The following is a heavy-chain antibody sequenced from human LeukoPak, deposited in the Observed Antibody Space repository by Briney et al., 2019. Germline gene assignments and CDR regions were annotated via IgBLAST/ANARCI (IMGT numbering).Heavy chain of an antibody. Sequence: GGSLRLSCAASGFXFSTYGMHWVRQAPGKGLEWVAVMSYDGSTKYYADSVKGRFTISRDNSKNMLYLQMNSLRAEDTAVYYCAKDSGELLYGDAFDIWGQGTRVAVSS. V-gene: IGHV3-30*18. CDR2: MSYDGSTK. D-gene: IGHD3-10*01. CDR1: GFXFSTYG. CDR3: AKDSGELLYGDAFDI. J-gene: IGHJ3*02.